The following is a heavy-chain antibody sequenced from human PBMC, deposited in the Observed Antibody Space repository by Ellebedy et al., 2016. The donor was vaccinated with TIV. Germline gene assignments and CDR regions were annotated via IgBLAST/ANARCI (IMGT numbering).Heavy chain of an antibody. D-gene: IGHD2-2*01. CDR3: ARRRGKRRVVPAASFFDY. Sequence: SETLSLXCAVYGGSFSGYYWSWIRQPPGKGLEWIGEINHSGSTNYNPSLKSRVTISVDTSKNQFSLKLSSVTAADTAVYYCARRRGKRRVVPAASFFDYWGQGTLVTVSS. CDR1: GGSFSGYY. CDR2: INHSGST. V-gene: IGHV4-34*01. J-gene: IGHJ4*02.